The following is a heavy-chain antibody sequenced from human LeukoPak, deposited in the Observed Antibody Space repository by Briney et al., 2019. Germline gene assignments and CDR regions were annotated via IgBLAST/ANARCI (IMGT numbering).Heavy chain of an antibody. CDR1: GFTYSNYA. CDR3: AKGSTFYYDSSVYYFYIDV. Sequence: GGSLRLSCAASGFTYSNYAMSWVRQAPGKGLEWVSFISGSGVSTYYVDSVKGQFIISRDNSRNTLYLQMDSLRSEDTAVYYCAKGSTFYYDSSVYYFYIDVWGKGTTVTVSS. J-gene: IGHJ6*03. D-gene: IGHD3-22*01. CDR2: ISGSGVST. V-gene: IGHV3-23*01.